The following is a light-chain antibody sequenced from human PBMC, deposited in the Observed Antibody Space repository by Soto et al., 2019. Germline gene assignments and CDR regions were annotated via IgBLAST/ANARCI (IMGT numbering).Light chain of an antibody. CDR2: STN. J-gene: IGLJ2*01. CDR1: SSNIGSNT. V-gene: IGLV1-44*01. CDR3: AAWDDSLNGHVV. Sequence: QSVLTQPPSASGTPGQRVTISCSGSSSNIGSNTVNWYQQLPGSAPKLLIYSTNQRPSGVPDRFSGAKSGTPASLAISGLQSEDEADYYCAAWDDSLNGHVVFGGGTKLTVL.